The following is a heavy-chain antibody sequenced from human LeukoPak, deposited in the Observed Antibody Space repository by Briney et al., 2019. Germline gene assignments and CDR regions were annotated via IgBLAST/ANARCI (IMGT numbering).Heavy chain of an antibody. D-gene: IGHD2-8*01. CDR1: GGTFSSYA. CDR3: ASFSGGYCTNGVCHDAFDI. J-gene: IGHJ3*02. V-gene: IGHV1-69*05. Sequence: SVKVSCKASGGTFSSYAISWVRQAPGQGLEWMGRIIPIFGTANYAQKFQGRVAITTDESTSTAYMELSSLRSEDTAVYYCASFSGGYCTNGVCHDAFDIWGQGTMVTVSS. CDR2: IIPIFGTA.